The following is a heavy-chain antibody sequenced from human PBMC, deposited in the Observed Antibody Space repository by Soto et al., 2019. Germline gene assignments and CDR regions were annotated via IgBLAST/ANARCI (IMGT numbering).Heavy chain of an antibody. V-gene: IGHV5-10-1*01. CDR3: ARLISYGDSATSKYIWYDP. D-gene: IGHD4-17*01. CDR2: IDPSDSYT. Sequence: GESLKISCKGSGYSFTSYWISWVRQMPGKGLEWMGRIDPSDSYTNYSPSFQGHVTISADKSISTAYLQWSSLKASDTAMYYCARLISYGDSATSKYIWYDPWGQGTLVTVSS. J-gene: IGHJ5*02. CDR1: GYSFTSYW.